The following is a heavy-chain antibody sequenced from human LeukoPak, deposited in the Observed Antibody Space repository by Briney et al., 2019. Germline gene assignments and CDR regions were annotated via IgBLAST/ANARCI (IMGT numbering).Heavy chain of an antibody. CDR3: AREAHSRHGGYGHYFDY. V-gene: IGHV4-61*02. CDR1: GGSISSDSYY. CDR2: IYTSGST. J-gene: IGHJ4*02. Sequence: PSETLSLTCTVSGGSISSDSYYWSWIRQPAGKGLEWIGRIYTSGSTNYNPSLKSRVTISVDTSKNQFSLKLSSVTAADTAVYYCAREAHSRHGGYGHYFDYWGQGSLVTVSS. D-gene: IGHD5-12*01.